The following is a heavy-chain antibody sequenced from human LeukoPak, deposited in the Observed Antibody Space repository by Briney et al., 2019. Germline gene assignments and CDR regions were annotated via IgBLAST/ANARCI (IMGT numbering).Heavy chain of an antibody. CDR1: GFTVSSNF. J-gene: IGHJ4*02. CDR3: ARVSRDDQLPKEALDY. CDR2: IYSGGST. Sequence: GGSLRLSCAASGFTVSSNFMAWVRQAPGKGLEWVSVIYSGGSTYYADSVKGRFTISRDNSKNTLYLQMNSLRAEDTAVYYCARVSRDDQLPKEALDYWGQGTLVTVSS. V-gene: IGHV3-66*01. D-gene: IGHD1-26*01.